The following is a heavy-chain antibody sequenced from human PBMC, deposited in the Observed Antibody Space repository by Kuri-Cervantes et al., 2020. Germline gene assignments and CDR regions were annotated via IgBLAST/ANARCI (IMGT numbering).Heavy chain of an antibody. D-gene: IGHD3-22*01. CDR2: IDWDDDK. V-gene: IGHV2-70*12. CDR3: AHKFYYDSSGYYFSYAFDI. CDR1: GFSLSTSGMC. J-gene: IGHJ3*02. Sequence: SGPTLVKPTQTLTLTCTFSGFSLSTSGMCVSWVRQPPGKALEWLALIDWDDDKYYSTSLKTRLTISKDTSKNQVILTMTNMDPVDTATYYCAHKFYYDSSGYYFSYAFDIWGQGTMVTVSS.